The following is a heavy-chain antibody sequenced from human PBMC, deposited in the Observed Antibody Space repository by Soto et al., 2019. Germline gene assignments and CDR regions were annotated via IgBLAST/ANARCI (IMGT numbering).Heavy chain of an antibody. CDR3: ASNYYDSSGYYQYYFDY. CDR2: IYYSGST. V-gene: IGHV4-59*01. D-gene: IGHD3-22*01. J-gene: IGHJ4*02. Sequence: SETLSLTCTVSGGSISSYYWSWIRQPPGKGLEWIGYIYYSGSTNYNPSLKSRVTISVDTSKNQFSLKLSFVTAADTAVYYCASNYYDSSGYYQYYFDYWGQGTLVTVS. CDR1: GGSISSYY.